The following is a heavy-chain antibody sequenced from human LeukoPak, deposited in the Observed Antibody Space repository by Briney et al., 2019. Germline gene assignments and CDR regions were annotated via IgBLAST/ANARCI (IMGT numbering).Heavy chain of an antibody. CDR1: GFTFSSYS. Sequence: PGGSLRLSCAASGFTFSSYSMNWVRQAPGKGLEWVSSISSSSSYIYYADSVKGRFTISRDNAKNSLYLQMNSLRAEDTAVYYCAQTLYDSSGYIYYYYGMDVWGQGTTVTVSS. D-gene: IGHD3-22*01. V-gene: IGHV3-21*01. J-gene: IGHJ6*02. CDR2: ISSSSSYI. CDR3: AQTLYDSSGYIYYYYGMDV.